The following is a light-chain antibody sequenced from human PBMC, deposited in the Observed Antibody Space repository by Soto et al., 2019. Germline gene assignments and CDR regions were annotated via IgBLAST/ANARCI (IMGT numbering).Light chain of an antibody. CDR2: GAS. V-gene: IGKV3-20*01. Sequence: EIVLTQSPGTLSLSPGERATLSCRASQSVSSSYLAWYQQKPGQAPRLLIYGASSRATGIPDRFSGSGSGTDFTLTISRLEREDFAVYYCQQYGSSPLTFGPGTKVDIK. CDR3: QQYGSSPLT. CDR1: QSVSSSY. J-gene: IGKJ3*01.